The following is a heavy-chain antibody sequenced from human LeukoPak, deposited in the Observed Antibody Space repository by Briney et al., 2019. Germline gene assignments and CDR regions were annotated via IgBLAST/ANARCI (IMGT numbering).Heavy chain of an antibody. V-gene: IGHV4-34*01. CDR2: GSDVGGT. D-gene: IGHD5-18*01. CDR1: GASLNGHY. CDR3: ARERDTAMAYVYYYYGMDV. J-gene: IGHJ6*02. Sequence: PSETLSLTCAVYGASLNGHYWSWIRQPPGKGLEWIGEGSDVGGTKYNPSLKSRVTISADTSKNQFSLKLRSVTAADTAVYYCARERDTAMAYVYYYYGMDVWGQGTTVTVSS.